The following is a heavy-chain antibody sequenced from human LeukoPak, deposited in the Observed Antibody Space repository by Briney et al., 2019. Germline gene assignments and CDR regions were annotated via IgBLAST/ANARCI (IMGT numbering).Heavy chain of an antibody. J-gene: IGHJ5*01. CDR1: AFIFSSHA. CDR2: INSNGDST. D-gene: IGHD6-19*01. CDR3: AREGQWLDS. Sequence: GGSLRLSCAATAFIFSSHAMHWVRQAPGKGLEYVSAINSNGDSTYHAHSVKGRFTISRDNSKNSLYLQMGSLRAEDMAVYYCAREGQWLDSWGLGTLVTVSS. V-gene: IGHV3-64*01.